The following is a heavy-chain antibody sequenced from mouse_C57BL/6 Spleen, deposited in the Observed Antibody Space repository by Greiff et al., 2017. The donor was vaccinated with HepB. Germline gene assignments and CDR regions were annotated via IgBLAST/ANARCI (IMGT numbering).Heavy chain of an antibody. CDR2: IYPGDGDT. Sequence: VQLQQSGAELVKPGASVKISCKASGYAFSSYWMNWVKQRPGKGLEWIGQIYPGDGDTNYNGKFKGKATLTADKSSSTAYMQLSSLTSEDSAVYCCARFPLGYYFDYWGQGTTLTVSS. V-gene: IGHV1-80*01. CDR1: GYAFSSYW. D-gene: IGHD4-1*01. CDR3: ARFPLGYYFDY. J-gene: IGHJ2*01.